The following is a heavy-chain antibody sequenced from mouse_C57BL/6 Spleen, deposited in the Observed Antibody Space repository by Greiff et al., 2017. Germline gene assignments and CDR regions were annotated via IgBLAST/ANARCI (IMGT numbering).Heavy chain of an antibody. Sequence: VQLQESGAELARPGASVKLSCKASGYTFTSYGISWVKQRPGQGLEWIGEIYPRSGNTYYNEKFKGKATLTADKSSSTAYMELRSLTSEDSAVYFCAREGTGRDYAMDYWGQGTSVTVSS. D-gene: IGHD4-1*01. J-gene: IGHJ4*01. CDR2: IYPRSGNT. CDR1: GYTFTSYG. V-gene: IGHV1-81*01. CDR3: AREGTGRDYAMDY.